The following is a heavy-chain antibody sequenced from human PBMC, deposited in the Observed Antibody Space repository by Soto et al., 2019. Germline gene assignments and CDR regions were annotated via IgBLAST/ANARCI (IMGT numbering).Heavy chain of an antibody. Sequence: SETLSLTCTVSGGSISSSSYYWGWIRQPPGKGLEWIGSIYYSGSTYYNPSLKSRVTISVDTSKNQFSLKLSSVTAADTAVYYCASITMVRGVIMGWFDPWGQGTLVTVSS. V-gene: IGHV4-39*01. CDR1: GGSISSSSYY. CDR3: ASITMVRGVIMGWFDP. J-gene: IGHJ5*02. CDR2: IYYSGST. D-gene: IGHD3-10*01.